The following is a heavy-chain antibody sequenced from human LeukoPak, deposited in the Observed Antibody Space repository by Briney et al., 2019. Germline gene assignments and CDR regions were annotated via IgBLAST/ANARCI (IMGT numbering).Heavy chain of an antibody. Sequence: SETLSLTCTVSGGSISSYYWSWLRQPPGKGLEGIGYIYYSGSTNYNPSLKSRVTISVDTSKNQFSLKLSSVTAADTAVYYCARGIVVPAARFDPWGQGTLVTVSS. D-gene: IGHD2-2*01. CDR3: ARGIVVPAARFDP. CDR2: IYYSGST. J-gene: IGHJ5*02. V-gene: IGHV4-59*01. CDR1: GGSISSYY.